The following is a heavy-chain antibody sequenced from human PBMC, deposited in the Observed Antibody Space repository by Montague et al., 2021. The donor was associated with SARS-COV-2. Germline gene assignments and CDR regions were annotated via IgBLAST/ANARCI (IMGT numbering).Heavy chain of an antibody. Sequence: WAISGDSVSSNSAAWNWIRQSPSRGLEWLGRTYYRSRWFNDYAVSIRSRITINPDTSKNQFSLQLNSVTPEDTAVYYCARATEWRGYYYYYYMDVWGKGTTVTVSS. CDR3: ARATEWRGYYYYYYMDV. V-gene: IGHV6-1*01. D-gene: IGHD1-14*01. J-gene: IGHJ6*03. CDR2: TYYRSRWFN. CDR1: GDSVSSNSAA.